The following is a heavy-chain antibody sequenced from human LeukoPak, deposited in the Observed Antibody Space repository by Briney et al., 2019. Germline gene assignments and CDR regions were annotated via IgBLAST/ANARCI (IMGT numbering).Heavy chain of an antibody. J-gene: IGHJ4*02. CDR1: GGSISSYY. CDR2: IYTSGST. CDR3: ARDLKDYFDY. Sequence: SETLSLTCTVSGGSISSYYWSWIRQPAGKGLEWIGRIYTSGSTNYNPSLKSRVTISVDKSKNQFSLKLSSVTAADTAMYYCARDLKDYFDYWGQGTLVTVSS. V-gene: IGHV4-4*07.